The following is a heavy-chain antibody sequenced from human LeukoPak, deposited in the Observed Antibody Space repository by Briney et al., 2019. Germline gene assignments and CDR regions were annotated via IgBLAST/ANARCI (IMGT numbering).Heavy chain of an antibody. V-gene: IGHV3-23*01. D-gene: IGHD3-3*01. J-gene: IGHJ4*02. CDR1: GFTFSSYA. Sequence: GGSLRLSCAAFGFTFSSYAMSWVRQAPGKGLEWVSAISNSDGSTYYADSVNGRFTISRDNSKNMLYLEMNSLRADDTAVYYCANPLGANYDFWSGYYDWGQGTLVTVSS. CDR3: ANPLGANYDFWSGYYD. CDR2: ISNSDGST.